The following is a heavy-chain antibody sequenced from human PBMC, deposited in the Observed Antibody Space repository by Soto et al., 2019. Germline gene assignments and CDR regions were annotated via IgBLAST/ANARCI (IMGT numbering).Heavy chain of an antibody. J-gene: IGHJ4*02. CDR1: GYPFTDYF. D-gene: IGHD2-21*02. CDR2: ISLYHHST. CDR3: ARELYSCGGDCPYYMDY. V-gene: IGHV1-46*01. Sequence: ASVKVSCKTSGYPFTDYFIHWVRQAPGQGLEWMGIISLYHHSTSYAQKFQGRLTVTADTSTTTVYMDLSSLTSEDSAVYWCARELYSCGGDCPYYMDYWGQGTLVTVS.